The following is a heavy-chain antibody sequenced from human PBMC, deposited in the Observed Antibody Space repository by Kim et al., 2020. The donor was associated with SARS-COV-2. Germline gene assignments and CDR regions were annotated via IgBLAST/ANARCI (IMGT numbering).Heavy chain of an antibody. D-gene: IGHD2-8*01. J-gene: IGHJ4*02. Sequence: AESGKGRFTITRDNAKNILYLQMDSLRAEDTAVYYCARATTWNGVNFDYWGQGTLVTVSS. V-gene: IGHV3-74*01. CDR3: ARATTWNGVNFDY.